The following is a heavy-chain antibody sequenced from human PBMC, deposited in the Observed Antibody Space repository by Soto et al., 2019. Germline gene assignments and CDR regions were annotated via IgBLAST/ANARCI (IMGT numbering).Heavy chain of an antibody. V-gene: IGHV1-18*01. D-gene: IGHD5-18*01. CDR2: ISAYNGNT. Sequence: ASAKVSCKASVYTFTSYGISWVRQAPGQGLEWMGWISAYNGNTNYAQKLQGRVTMTTDTSTSTAYMELRSLRSDDTAVYYCARVPRGYSYGYPDYWGQGTLVTVSS. CDR3: ARVPRGYSYGYPDY. CDR1: VYTFTSYG. J-gene: IGHJ4*02.